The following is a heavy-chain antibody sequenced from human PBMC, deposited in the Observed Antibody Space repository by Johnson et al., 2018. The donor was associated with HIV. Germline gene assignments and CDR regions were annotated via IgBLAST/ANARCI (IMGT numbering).Heavy chain of an antibody. Sequence: VQLVESGGGLVQPGGSLRLSCVASGFTVSSNYMSWVRQAPGKGLEWVSVIYSGGSTDYADSVKGRFTISRDNSKNTLYLQMNSRRAEDTAVYYCAKDLATGAAAGAFDIWGQGTMVTVSS. D-gene: IGHD6-13*01. V-gene: IGHV3-66*01. CDR1: GFTVSSNY. J-gene: IGHJ3*02. CDR2: IYSGGST. CDR3: AKDLATGAAAGAFDI.